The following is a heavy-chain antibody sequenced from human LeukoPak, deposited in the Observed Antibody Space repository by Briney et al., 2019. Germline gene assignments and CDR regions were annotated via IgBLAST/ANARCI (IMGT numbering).Heavy chain of an antibody. V-gene: IGHV4-4*07. CDR1: GGSISTYY. Sequence: PSETLYLTCTVSGGSISTYYWAWLRQPAGKALDWIGRIHASGNTNYNPSLKSRLTISVDTSKNQFSLRLRSVTAADTAVYYCARDWDWRSSYYPYYLDVWGKGTTVTVSS. CDR3: ARDWDWRSSYYPYYLDV. CDR2: IHASGNT. D-gene: IGHD3-16*01. J-gene: IGHJ6*03.